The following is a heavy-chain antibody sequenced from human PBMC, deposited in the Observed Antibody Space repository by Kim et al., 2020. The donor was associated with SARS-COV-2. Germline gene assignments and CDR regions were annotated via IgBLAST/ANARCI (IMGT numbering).Heavy chain of an antibody. CDR3: ASEVGVQSFFDY. Sequence: SETLSLTCTVSGGSISSSSYYWGWIRQPPGKGLEWIGSIYYSGSTYYNPSLKSRVTISVDTSKNQFSLKLSSVTAADTAVYYCASEVGVQSFFDYWGQGT. V-gene: IGHV4-39*01. CDR1: GGSISSSSYY. CDR2: IYYSGST. J-gene: IGHJ4*02. D-gene: IGHD1-1*01.